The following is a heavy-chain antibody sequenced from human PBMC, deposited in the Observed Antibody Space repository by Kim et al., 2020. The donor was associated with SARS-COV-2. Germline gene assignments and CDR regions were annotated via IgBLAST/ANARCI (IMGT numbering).Heavy chain of an antibody. Sequence: SVKVSCKASGFTFSTSAVQWVRQARGQRLAWIGWIVVGRGNTKNALEFHERVTITRDMSTSTVYMELSSLTSEDTAVYYCAANGRLAWFGYPDAFDVWGQGTLVTVSS. CDR1: GFTFSTSA. D-gene: IGHD3-10*01. CDR3: AANGRLAWFGYPDAFDV. CDR2: IVVGRGNT. V-gene: IGHV1-58*01. J-gene: IGHJ3*01.